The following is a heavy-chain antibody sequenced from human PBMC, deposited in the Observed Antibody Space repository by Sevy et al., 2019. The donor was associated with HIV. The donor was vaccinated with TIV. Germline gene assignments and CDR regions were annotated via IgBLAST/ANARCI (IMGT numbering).Heavy chain of an antibody. J-gene: IGHJ4*02. D-gene: IGHD2-2*02. V-gene: IGHV3-48*01. CDR3: AREAGECSRTTCYKAHFDY. CDR2: ISSSSSTI. CDR1: GFTFSSYA. Sequence: GGSLRLSCAASGFTFSSYAMNWVRQAPGKGLEWVSYISSSSSTIYYADCVKGRFTISRDNAKNSLYLQMNSLRAEDTAVYYCAREAGECSRTTCYKAHFDYWGQGTLVTVSS.